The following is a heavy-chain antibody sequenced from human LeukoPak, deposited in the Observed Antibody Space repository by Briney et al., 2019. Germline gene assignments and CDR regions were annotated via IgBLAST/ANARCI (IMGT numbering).Heavy chain of an antibody. Sequence: GGSLRLSCVASGFTFSNYGMTWVRQAPRRRVESVSYISSSSSTVYYADSVRGRFTISRDNARNSLYLQMDSLRAEDTAVYFCVRDASGYSWGQGTLVTVSS. CDR3: VRDASGYS. D-gene: IGHD2-15*01. CDR2: ISSSSSTV. J-gene: IGHJ4*02. CDR1: GFTFSNYG. V-gene: IGHV3-48*01.